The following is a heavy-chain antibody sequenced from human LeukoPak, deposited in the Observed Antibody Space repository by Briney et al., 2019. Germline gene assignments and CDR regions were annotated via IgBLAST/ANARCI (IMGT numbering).Heavy chain of an antibody. D-gene: IGHD3-9*01. CDR2: ISAYNGNT. Sequence: ASVKVSCKASGYTFTSYGISWVRQAPGQGLEWMGWISAYNGNTNYAQKLQGRVTMTTDTSTSTPYMELRSLRSDDTAVYYCARGYDILTGSDAFDIWGQGTMVTVSS. CDR3: ARGYDILTGSDAFDI. CDR1: GYTFTSYG. J-gene: IGHJ3*02. V-gene: IGHV1-18*01.